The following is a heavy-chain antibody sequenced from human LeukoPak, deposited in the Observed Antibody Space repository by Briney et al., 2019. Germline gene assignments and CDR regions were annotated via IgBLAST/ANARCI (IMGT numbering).Heavy chain of an antibody. CDR2: IYYSGST. CDR1: GDSISSSSSY. Sequence: ASETLSLTCTVSGDSISSSSSYWGWIRQPPGEGLEWIGSIYYSGSTYYNTSLKSRVTISVDTSKNQFSLKLSSVTAADTAVYYCARLSGITLGRGYCSSTSCYRRWFDPWGQGTLVTVSS. D-gene: IGHD2-2*01. V-gene: IGHV4-39*01. CDR3: ARLSGITLGRGYCSSTSCYRRWFDP. J-gene: IGHJ5*02.